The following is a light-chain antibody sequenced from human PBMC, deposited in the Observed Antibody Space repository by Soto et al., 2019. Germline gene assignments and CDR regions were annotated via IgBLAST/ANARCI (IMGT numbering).Light chain of an antibody. J-gene: IGKJ2*01. Sequence: DIVMTQSPEFLAVPLGERATINCKSSQSLLYSSNNKTYLAWYQHRPGQSPKMLIFWASARESGVPDRFSGSGSETDFTLSLSRLQAEDAAVYCCQQYYSDFFTFGQGTRLEIK. CDR1: QSLLYSSNNKTY. V-gene: IGKV4-1*01. CDR2: WAS. CDR3: QQYYSDFFT.